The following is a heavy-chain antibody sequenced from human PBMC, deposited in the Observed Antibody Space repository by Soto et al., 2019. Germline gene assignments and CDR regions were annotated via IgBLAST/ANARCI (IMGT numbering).Heavy chain of an antibody. D-gene: IGHD6-25*01. CDR2: MNPYSGNT. J-gene: IGHJ4*02. CDR3: ARRKERSGPHYFDY. V-gene: IGHV1-8*01. Sequence: VKVSCKASGYTFTTYDISWARQATGQGLEWMGWMNPYSGNTGYAQKFQGRVTVTRNTSISTVYMELSGLRPDDTAVYYCARRKERSGPHYFDYWGQGSQVTVS. CDR1: GYTFTTYD.